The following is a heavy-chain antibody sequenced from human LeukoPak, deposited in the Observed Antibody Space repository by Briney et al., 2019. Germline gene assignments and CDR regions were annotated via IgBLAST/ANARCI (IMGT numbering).Heavy chain of an antibody. Sequence: PGGSLRLSCAASGFTFRDYYLSWIRQAPGKGLEWVSYISNSDSITKYADSVKGRITISRDNAKNSVYLQMNSLRAEDTAVYYCAELGITMIGGVWGKGTTVTISS. CDR1: GFTFRDYY. V-gene: IGHV3-11*04. CDR2: ISNSDSIT. CDR3: AELGITMIGGV. D-gene: IGHD3-10*02. J-gene: IGHJ6*04.